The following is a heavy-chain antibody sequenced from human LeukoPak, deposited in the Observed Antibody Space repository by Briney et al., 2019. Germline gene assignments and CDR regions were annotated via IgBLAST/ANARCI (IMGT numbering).Heavy chain of an antibody. CDR2: IYSGGSI. Sequence: PGGSLRLSCVASGFTVSSNYMSWVRQAQGKGLEWVSVIYSGGSIYYADSVKGRFTISRDNSKNTLYLQMNSLRAEDTAVYYCASGSGSYRTPYYYMDVWGTGTTVTVSS. J-gene: IGHJ6*03. V-gene: IGHV3-53*01. CDR1: GFTVSSNY. CDR3: ASGSGSYRTPYYYMDV. D-gene: IGHD3-10*01.